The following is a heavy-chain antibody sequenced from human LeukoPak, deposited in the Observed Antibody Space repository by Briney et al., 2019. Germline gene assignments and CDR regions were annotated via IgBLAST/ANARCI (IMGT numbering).Heavy chain of an antibody. V-gene: IGHV3-21*01. CDR2: ISSSSSYI. CDR1: GFTFSNYV. D-gene: IGHD3-22*01. CDR3: ARDLPSSGYYTALDY. Sequence: SGGSLRLSCAASGFTFSNYVMHWVRQAPGKGLEWVSSISSSSSYIYYADSVKGRFTISRDNSKNTLYLQMNSLRAEDTAVYYCARDLPSSGYYTALDYWGQGTLVTVSS. J-gene: IGHJ4*02.